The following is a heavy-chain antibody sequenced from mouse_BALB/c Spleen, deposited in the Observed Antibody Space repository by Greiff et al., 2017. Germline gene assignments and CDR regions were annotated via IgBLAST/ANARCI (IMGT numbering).Heavy chain of an antibody. J-gene: IGHJ3*01. V-gene: IGHV14-3*02. Sequence: EVKLVESGAELVKPGASVKLSCTASGFNIKDTYMHWVKQRPEQGLEWIGRIDPANGNTKYDPKFQGKATITADTSSNTAYLQLSSLTSEDTAVYYCARGVRPAYWGQGTLVTVSA. D-gene: IGHD1-2*01. CDR1: GFNIKDTY. CDR3: ARGVRPAY. CDR2: IDPANGNT.